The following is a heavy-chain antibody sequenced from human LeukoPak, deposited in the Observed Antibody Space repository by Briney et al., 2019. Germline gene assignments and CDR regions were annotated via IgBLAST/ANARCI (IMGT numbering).Heavy chain of an antibody. CDR1: GFTFSSYA. Sequence: PGGSLRLSCAASGFTFSSYAMSWVRQAPGKGLEWVSAISGSGGNTYYADSVKGRFTISRDNSKNTLYLQMNSLRAEDSAVYYRAKAPGGLFDPWGQGTLVTVSS. CDR3: AKAPGGLFDP. D-gene: IGHD1-14*01. CDR2: ISGSGGNT. V-gene: IGHV3-23*01. J-gene: IGHJ5*02.